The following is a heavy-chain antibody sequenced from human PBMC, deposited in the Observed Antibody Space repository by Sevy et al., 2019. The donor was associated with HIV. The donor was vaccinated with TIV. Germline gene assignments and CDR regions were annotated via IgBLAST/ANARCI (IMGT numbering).Heavy chain of an antibody. CDR3: ARFYSSSWEIDY. V-gene: IGHV4-39*01. J-gene: IGHJ4*02. D-gene: IGHD6-13*01. CDR1: GGSISSSSYY. CDR2: IYYSGST. Sequence: SETLSLTCTVSGGSISSSSYYWGWIRQPPGKGLEWIGSIYYSGSTYYTPSLKSRVTISVDTSKNQFSLKLSSVTAADTAVYYCARFYSSSWEIDYWGQGTLVTVSS.